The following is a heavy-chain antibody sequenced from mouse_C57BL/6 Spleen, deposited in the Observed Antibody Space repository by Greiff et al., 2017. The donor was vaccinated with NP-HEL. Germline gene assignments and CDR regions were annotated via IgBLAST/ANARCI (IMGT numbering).Heavy chain of an antibody. CDR1: GYTFTSYG. D-gene: IGHD1-1*01. CDR3: ARGGTTVVASNWYFDV. V-gene: IGHV1-81*01. CDR2: IYPRSGNT. J-gene: IGHJ1*03. Sequence: QVQLKQSGAELARPGASVKLSCKASGYTFTSYGISWVKQRTGQGLEWIGEIYPRSGNTYYNEKFKGKATLTADKSSSTAYMELRSLTSDDSAVYFCARGGTTVVASNWYFDVWGTGTTVTVSS.